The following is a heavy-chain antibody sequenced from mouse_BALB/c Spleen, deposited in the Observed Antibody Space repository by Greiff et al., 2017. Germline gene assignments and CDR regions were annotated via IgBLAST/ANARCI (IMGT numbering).Heavy chain of an antibody. CDR1: GFSFNTYA. CDR2: IRSKSNNYAT. D-gene: IGHD2-5*01. J-gene: IGHJ1*03. V-gene: IGHV10-1*01. Sequence: GGGLVQPKGSLKLSCAASGFSFNTYAMNWVRQAPGKGLEWVARIRSKSNNYATYYADSVKDRFTISRDDSESMLYLQMNNLKTEDTAMYYCVRAYSNYPYWYFDVWGTGTTVTVSS. CDR3: VRAYSNYPYWYFDV.